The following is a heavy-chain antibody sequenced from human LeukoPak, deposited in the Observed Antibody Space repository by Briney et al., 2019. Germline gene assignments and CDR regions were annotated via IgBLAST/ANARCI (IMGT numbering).Heavy chain of an antibody. V-gene: IGHV4-39*07. D-gene: IGHD2-15*01. CDR2: IYYSGST. J-gene: IGHJ5*02. CDR1: GGSISSSSYY. Sequence: KASETLSLTCTVSGGSISSSSYYWGWIRQPPGKGLEWIGSIYYSGSTYYNPSFKSRVTISVDTSKNQFSLKLSSVTAADTAVYYCGRADGYCRSSSCYSSNWFDPWGQGTLVTVSS. CDR3: GRADGYCRSSSCYSSNWFDP.